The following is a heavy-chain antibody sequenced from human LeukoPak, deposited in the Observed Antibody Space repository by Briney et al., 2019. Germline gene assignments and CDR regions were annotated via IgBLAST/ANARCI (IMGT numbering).Heavy chain of an antibody. D-gene: IGHD4-23*01. V-gene: IGHV4-59*01. J-gene: IGHJ6*03. CDR1: GGSISSYY. CDR3: ARDGDYGGYYYYMDV. CDR2: IYYSGST. Sequence: SETLSLTCTVSGGSISSYYWSWIRQPPGKGLERIGYIYYSGSTNYNPSLKSRVTISVDTSKNQFSLKLSSVTAADTAVYYCARDGDYGGYYYYMDVWGKGTTVTVSS.